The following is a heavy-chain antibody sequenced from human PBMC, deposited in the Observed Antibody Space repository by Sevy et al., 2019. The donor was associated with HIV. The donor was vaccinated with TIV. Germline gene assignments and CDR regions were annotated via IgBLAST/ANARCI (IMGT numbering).Heavy chain of an antibody. J-gene: IGHJ3*02. CDR1: GFSFISYA. Sequence: GGSLRLSCAASGFSFISYAMNWVRQAPGKGLEWASAISGSDGATYYADSVKRRFSISRDNSKNTLYLQMDSLRAEDTAVYYCAKDIVAVVGDAFDIWGQGTMVTVSS. CDR2: ISGSDGAT. CDR3: AKDIVAVVGDAFDI. D-gene: IGHD2-15*01. V-gene: IGHV3-23*01.